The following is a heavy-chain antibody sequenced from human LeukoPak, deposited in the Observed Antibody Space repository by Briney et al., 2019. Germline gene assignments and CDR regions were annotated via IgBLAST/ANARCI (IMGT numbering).Heavy chain of an antibody. D-gene: IGHD6-13*01. CDR2: IIPILGIA. CDR3: ARVGSSSSWTEYFDY. Sequence: ASLKVSCKASGGTFSSYAISWVRQAPGQGLEWMGGIIPILGIANYAQKFQGRVTITADKSTSTAYMELSSLRSEDTAVYYCARVGSSSSWTEYFDYWGQGTLVTVSS. V-gene: IGHV1-69*10. CDR1: GGTFSSYA. J-gene: IGHJ4*02.